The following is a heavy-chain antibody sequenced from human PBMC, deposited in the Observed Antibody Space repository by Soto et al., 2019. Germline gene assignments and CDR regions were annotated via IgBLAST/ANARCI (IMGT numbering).Heavy chain of an antibody. D-gene: IGHD4-17*01. CDR2: IYYSGST. CDR1: GGSISSYY. CDR3: AREGTTRGQPQDRRQFDY. Sequence: SETLSLTCTVSGGSISSYYWSWIRQPPGKGLEWIGYIYYSGSTNYNPSLKSRVTISVDTSKNQFSLKLSSVTAADTAVYYCAREGTTRGQPQDRRQFDYWGQGTLVTVSS. J-gene: IGHJ4*02. V-gene: IGHV4-59*01.